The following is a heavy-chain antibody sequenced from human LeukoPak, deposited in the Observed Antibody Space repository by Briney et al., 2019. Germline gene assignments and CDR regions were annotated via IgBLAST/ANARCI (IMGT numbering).Heavy chain of an antibody. D-gene: IGHD6-19*01. J-gene: IGHJ4*02. Sequence: PGGSLRLSCTASGFTFSTYSMNWVRQAPGRGLEWVSSISSTSSYIYYADSVKGRFTISRDNAKNSLYLQMNSLRDQDTAVYYCARDLRSGWYYFDFWGQGTLVTVSS. V-gene: IGHV3-21*01. CDR1: GFTFSTYS. CDR3: ARDLRSGWYYFDF. CDR2: ISSTSSYI.